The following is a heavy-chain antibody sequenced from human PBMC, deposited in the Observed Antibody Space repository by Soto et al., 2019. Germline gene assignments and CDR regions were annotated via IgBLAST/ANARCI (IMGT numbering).Heavy chain of an antibody. J-gene: IGHJ4*02. CDR1: GGSISSGDYY. CDR3: AREGRYSSSFPDY. V-gene: IGHV4-30-4*01. Sequence: QVQLQESGPGLVKPSQTLSLTCTVSGGSISSGDYYWSWIRQPPGKGLEWIGYIYYSGSTYYNPSLKSRVTISVDTSKTQFSLQLSSVTAADTAVYYCAREGRYSSSFPDYWGQGTLVTVSS. D-gene: IGHD6-13*01. CDR2: IYYSGST.